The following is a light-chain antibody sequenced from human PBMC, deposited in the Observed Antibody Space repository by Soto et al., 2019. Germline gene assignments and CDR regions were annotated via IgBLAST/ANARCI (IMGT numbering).Light chain of an antibody. CDR1: SSDVGGYNY. CDR3: NSYRFTSPPYYV. Sequence: QSALTQPASVSGSPGQSITISCTGTSSDVGGYNYVSWYQQHPGKAPKLMIYDVSNRPSGVSNRFSGSKSGNTASLTISGLQAEDEAYYYGNSYRFTSPPYYVFGTGTKLTVL. J-gene: IGLJ1*01. CDR2: DVS. V-gene: IGLV2-14*03.